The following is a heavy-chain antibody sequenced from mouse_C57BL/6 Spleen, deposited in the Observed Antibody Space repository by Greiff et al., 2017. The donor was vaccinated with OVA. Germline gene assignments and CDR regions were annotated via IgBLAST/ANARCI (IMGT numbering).Heavy chain of an antibody. CDR1: GYTFTVSE. J-gene: IGHJ2*01. CDR3: TTGYIDY. Sequence: QVQLQQSGAELVRPGASVTLSCKASGYTFTVSEMHWVKPTPVHGLAWIGAIDPETGGTSYNQKFKGKAILTADKSSSTAYMELRSLTSEDSAVYYCTTGYIDYWGQGTTLTVSS. CDR2: IDPETGGT. V-gene: IGHV1-15*01.